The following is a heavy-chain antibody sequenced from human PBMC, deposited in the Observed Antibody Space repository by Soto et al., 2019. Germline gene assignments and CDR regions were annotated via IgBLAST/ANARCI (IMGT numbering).Heavy chain of an antibody. D-gene: IGHD3-3*01. CDR2: ISCYNGKT. CDR1: GYSFTAYG. Sequence: QVQVVQSGDEVKETGASVRVSCKTSGYSFTAYGISWVRQAPGQGLEWMGWISCYNGKTKYAQKVQGRVTMTTDTTTRRAYMEVSSLRADDTAIYYYAKDATPPELRFLEWQKYDYNGMDVWGKVTTVTVSS. J-gene: IGHJ6*04. CDR3: AKDATPPELRFLEWQKYDYNGMDV. V-gene: IGHV1-18*01.